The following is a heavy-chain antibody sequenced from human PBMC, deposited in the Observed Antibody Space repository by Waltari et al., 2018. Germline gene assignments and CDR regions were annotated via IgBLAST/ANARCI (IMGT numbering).Heavy chain of an antibody. CDR3: ARHTTRIGVGAFDY. D-gene: IGHD1-26*01. Sequence: QVQLQASGPGLVKPSETLSLTCTVSGGYISSYYWSWIRQPPGKGLEWIGYIYYSGSTNYNPSLKSRVTISVDTSKNQFSLKLSSVTAADTAVYYCARHTTRIGVGAFDYWGQGTLVTVSS. J-gene: IGHJ4*02. CDR2: IYYSGST. V-gene: IGHV4-59*08. CDR1: GGYISSYY.